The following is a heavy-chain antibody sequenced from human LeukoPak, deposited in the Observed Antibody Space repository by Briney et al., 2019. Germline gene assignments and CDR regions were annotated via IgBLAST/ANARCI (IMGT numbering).Heavy chain of an antibody. Sequence: SCKASGGTFSSYAMHWVRQAPGKGLEWVAVISYDGSNKYYADSVKGRFTISRDNSKNTLYLQMNSLRAEDTAVYYCEVGATNSFDYWGQGTLVTVSS. CDR2: ISYDGSNK. D-gene: IGHD1-26*01. J-gene: IGHJ4*02. V-gene: IGHV3-30-3*01. CDR1: GGTFSSYA. CDR3: EVGATNSFDY.